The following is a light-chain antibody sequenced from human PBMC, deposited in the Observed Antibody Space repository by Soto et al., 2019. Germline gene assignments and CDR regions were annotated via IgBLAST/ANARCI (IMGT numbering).Light chain of an antibody. CDR3: FSFTTTSTHV. Sequence: QSVLTQPPSASGTPGQTVTISCSGSSSNIGSNSVNWYQQLPGAAPSLLIYSDDQRPSGVPDRFSGSKSGTSASLAISGLQSEDEAEYFCFSFTTTSTHVFGTGTKLTVL. J-gene: IGLJ1*01. CDR2: SDD. V-gene: IGLV1-44*01. CDR1: SSNIGSNS.